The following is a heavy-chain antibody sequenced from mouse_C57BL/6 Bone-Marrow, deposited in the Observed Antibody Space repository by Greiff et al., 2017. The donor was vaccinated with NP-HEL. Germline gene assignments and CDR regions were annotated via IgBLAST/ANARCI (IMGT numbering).Heavy chain of an antibody. J-gene: IGHJ1*03. V-gene: IGHV2-9-1*01. CDR1: GFSLTSYA. CDR2: IWTGGGT. Sequence: QVQLQQSGPGLVAPSQSLSIPCTVSGFSLTSYAISWVRQPPGKGLEWLGVIWTGGGTNYNSALKSRLSISKDNSKSQVFLKMNSLQTDDTARYDCARRGTTVVGENWYFDVWGTGTTVTVSS. D-gene: IGHD1-1*01. CDR3: ARRGTTVVGENWYFDV.